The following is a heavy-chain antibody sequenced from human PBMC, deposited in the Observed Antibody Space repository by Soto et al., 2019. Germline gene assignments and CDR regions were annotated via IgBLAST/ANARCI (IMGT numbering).Heavy chain of an antibody. CDR3: ARPANTVADHLAF. V-gene: IGHV5-51*01. CDR2: IYPSDSDT. J-gene: IGHJ4*02. Sequence: GESLKISCQVSGYTFTIYWIGCVRQMPGKGLEWMVLIYPSDSDTRYSPSFQGQVTISADQSINTAYLQWDSLKASDTAIYYCARPANTVADHLAFSGQGTPVTGSS. CDR1: GYTFTIYW. D-gene: IGHD4-17*01.